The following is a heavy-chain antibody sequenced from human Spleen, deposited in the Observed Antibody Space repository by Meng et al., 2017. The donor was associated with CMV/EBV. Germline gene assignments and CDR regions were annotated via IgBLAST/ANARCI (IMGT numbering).Heavy chain of an antibody. Sequence: SVKVSCKASGGTFSSYSITWVRQAPGQGLEWMGRIIPILGIANYAQKFQGRVTITADKSTTTAYMELSSLRSEDTAVYYCARLPHTTTQQQLVNGDYYYGMDVWGQGTTVTVSS. CDR2: IIPILGIA. D-gene: IGHD6-13*01. CDR1: GGTFSSYS. J-gene: IGHJ6*02. CDR3: ARLPHTTTQQQLVNGDYYYGMDV. V-gene: IGHV1-69*02.